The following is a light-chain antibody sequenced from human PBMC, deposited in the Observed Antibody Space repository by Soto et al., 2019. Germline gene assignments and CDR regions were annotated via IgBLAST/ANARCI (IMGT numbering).Light chain of an antibody. CDR2: DAS. Sequence: IVVTQSPAALSFSPGERATLSCRASQSIRSNYLAWYQQKPGQAPRLLIYDASYRATGIPARFSGSGSGTDFTLTISSLEPEDFAVYYCQQRSNWPPRITFGQGTLLEI. CDR1: QSIRSNY. CDR3: QQRSNWPPRIT. V-gene: IGKV3-11*01. J-gene: IGKJ5*01.